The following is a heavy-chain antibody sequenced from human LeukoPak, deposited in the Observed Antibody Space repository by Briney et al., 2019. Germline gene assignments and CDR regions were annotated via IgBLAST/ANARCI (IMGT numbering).Heavy chain of an antibody. CDR1: GYTFTSYG. CDR2: ISAYNGNT. J-gene: IGHJ6*02. V-gene: IGHV1-18*01. Sequence: GASVKVSCKASGYTFTSYGISWVRQAPGQGLEWMGWISAYNGNTNYAQKLQGRVTMTTDTSTSTAYMELRSLRSDDTAVYYCARDLRGSEWVRWAVTGYYGMDVWGQGTTVTVSS. D-gene: IGHD4-23*01. CDR3: ARDLRGSEWVRWAVTGYYGMDV.